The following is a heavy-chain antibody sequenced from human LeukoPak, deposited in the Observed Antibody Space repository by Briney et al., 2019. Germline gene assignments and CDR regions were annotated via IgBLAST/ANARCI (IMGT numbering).Heavy chain of an antibody. CDR2: INHSGST. J-gene: IGHJ4*02. V-gene: IGHV4-34*01. Sequence: PSETLSLTCAVYGGSFSGYYWSWIRQPPGKGLEWLGEINHSGSTNYNPSLKSRVTISVDTSKNQFSLKLSSVTAADTAVYYCARSTTKWQRYPLFDYWGQGTLVTVSS. D-gene: IGHD5-12*01. CDR3: ARSTTKWQRYPLFDY. CDR1: GGSFSGYY.